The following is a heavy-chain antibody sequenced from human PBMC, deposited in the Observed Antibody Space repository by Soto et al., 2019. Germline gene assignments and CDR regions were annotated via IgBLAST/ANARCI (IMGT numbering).Heavy chain of an antibody. CDR1: GGSISHHY. D-gene: IGHD5-12*01. CDR3: ARDGGYTGYEEGNPFDI. Sequence: SETLSLTCTVSGGSISHHYWSWIRQPAGTQLEWIGRMYVTGTTNYNPSLKNRVSMSIDTSKNQFSLKLSSVTAADTAVYYCARDGGYTGYEEGNPFDIWGQGTMVTV. V-gene: IGHV4-4*07. J-gene: IGHJ3*02. CDR2: MYVTGTT.